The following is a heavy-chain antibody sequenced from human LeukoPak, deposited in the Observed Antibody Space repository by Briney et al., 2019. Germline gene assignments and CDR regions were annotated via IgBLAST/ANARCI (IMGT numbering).Heavy chain of an antibody. D-gene: IGHD2-15*01. CDR3: AKSYCSGGSCYSWSVDY. CDR2: IAYDGSTK. V-gene: IGHV3-30*18. J-gene: IGHJ4*02. CDR1: GFSVSTNY. Sequence: GGSLRLSCAASGFSVSTNYMSWVRQAPGKGLEWVAVIAYDGSTKYYADSVKGRFTISRDNSHNTVDLQMNSLTAEDMAVYFCAKSYCSGGSCYSWSVDYWGQGTLVTVSP.